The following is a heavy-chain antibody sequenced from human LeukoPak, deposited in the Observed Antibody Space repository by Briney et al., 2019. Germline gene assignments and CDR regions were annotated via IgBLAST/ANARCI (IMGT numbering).Heavy chain of an antibody. V-gene: IGHV4-59*01. D-gene: IGHD5-18*01. CDR1: GGSISTYY. J-gene: IGHJ5*02. CDR2: ISNGNT. Sequence: PSETLSLTCSAAGGSISTYYWNWIRQTPGKGLEWIGHISNGNTDYNPSLKSRVTISVDTSKNQFSLRLTSVTAADTGVYYCARDKAHSYGRYFDPWGQGALVIVSS. CDR3: ARDKAHSYGRYFDP.